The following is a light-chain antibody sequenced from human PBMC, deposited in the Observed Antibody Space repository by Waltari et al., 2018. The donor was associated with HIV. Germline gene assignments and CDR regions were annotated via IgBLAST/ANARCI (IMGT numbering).Light chain of an antibody. Sequence: QSVLTQPPSVSGAPGQRVTISCTGSNSNIGAGYDIHWYQQLPGTAPKHLIYGNSNRPSGVPDRFSGSKSGTSASLAITGLQAEDEADYYCQSYDSSLSGWVFGGGTKLTVL. CDR3: QSYDSSLSGWV. CDR1: NSNIGAGYD. V-gene: IGLV1-40*01. J-gene: IGLJ3*02. CDR2: GNS.